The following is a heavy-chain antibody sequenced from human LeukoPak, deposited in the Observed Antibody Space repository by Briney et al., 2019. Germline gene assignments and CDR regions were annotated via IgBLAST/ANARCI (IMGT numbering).Heavy chain of an antibody. V-gene: IGHV3-21*01. D-gene: IGHD2-2*01. CDR3: ARESASTDDAFDI. CDR1: GFTFSTYN. CDR2: ITSSSSYT. Sequence: GGSLRLSCAASGFTFSTYNMNWVRQAPGKGLEWVSSITSSSSYTFYADSVKGRFTISRDNAKNSLYLQMNSLRAEDTAIYYCARESASTDDAFDIWGQGTMVTVSS. J-gene: IGHJ3*02.